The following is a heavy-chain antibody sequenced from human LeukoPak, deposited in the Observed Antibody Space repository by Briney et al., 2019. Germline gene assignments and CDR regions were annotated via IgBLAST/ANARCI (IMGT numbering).Heavy chain of an antibody. D-gene: IGHD3-10*01. Sequence: PGGSLRLSCAASGFTFSNFAMNWVRQAPGRGLEWVAYMSGGGSTIYYAGSVKGRFTIVRDNANDSLYLDMNSLRDEDTAVYYCARVRVGNYLDYWGQGTLVTVSS. J-gene: IGHJ4*02. V-gene: IGHV3-48*02. CDR3: ARVRVGNYLDY. CDR1: GFTFSNFA. CDR2: MSGGGSTI.